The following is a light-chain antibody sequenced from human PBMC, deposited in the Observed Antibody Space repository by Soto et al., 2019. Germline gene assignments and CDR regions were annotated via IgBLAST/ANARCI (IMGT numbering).Light chain of an antibody. CDR3: QQRSNWPPFT. J-gene: IGKJ3*01. Sequence: EIVLTQSPATLSLSPGERATLSCRASQSVSSYLAWYQQKPGQAPRLLIYDASNRATGIPARFSGSGSGTDLTLTISSLKPEDFAVYYCQQRSNWPPFTFGPGTKVDIK. V-gene: IGKV3-11*01. CDR2: DAS. CDR1: QSVSSY.